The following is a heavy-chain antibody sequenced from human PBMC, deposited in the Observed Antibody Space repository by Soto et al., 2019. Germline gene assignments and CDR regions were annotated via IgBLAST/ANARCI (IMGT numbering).Heavy chain of an antibody. J-gene: IGHJ6*02. V-gene: IGHV1-18*04. D-gene: IGHD1-1*01. CDR2: ISPYNGTT. CDR1: GYTFTTYG. Sequence: ASVKVSCKASGYTFTTYGISWVRQAPGQGLEWMGWISPYNGTTKYAENFQGEMTMTTDTATSTAYMDLRSLRSDDTAVYYCARDGERDTGLNFYYYLHGMDAWGQGTRVTVPS. CDR3: ARDGERDTGLNFYYYLHGMDA.